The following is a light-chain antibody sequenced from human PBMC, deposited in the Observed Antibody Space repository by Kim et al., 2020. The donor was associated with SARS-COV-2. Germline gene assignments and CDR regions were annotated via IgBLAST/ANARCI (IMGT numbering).Light chain of an antibody. CDR3: QKYDSAPLT. Sequence: ASVGDRVTITCRARQGISNYLAWYQQKPGKVLKLLIYAASTLHSGVPSRFSGSGSGTDFTLTISSLQPEDVATYYCQKYDSAPLTFGGGTKVDIK. CDR2: AAS. J-gene: IGKJ4*01. V-gene: IGKV1-27*01. CDR1: QGISNY.